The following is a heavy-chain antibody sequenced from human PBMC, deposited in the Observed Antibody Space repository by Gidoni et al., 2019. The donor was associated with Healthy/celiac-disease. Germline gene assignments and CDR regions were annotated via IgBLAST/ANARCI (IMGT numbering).Heavy chain of an antibody. V-gene: IGHV1-24*01. J-gene: IGHJ6*02. Sequence: QVQLVQSGAEVKKPGASVKVSCKVSGYTLTELSMHWVRQAPGKGLEWMGGFDPEDGETIYAQKFQGRVTMTEDTSTDTAYMELSSLRSEDTAVYYCATDPPYCSSTSCYSGHYYGMDVWGQGTTVTVSS. D-gene: IGHD2-2*01. CDR2: FDPEDGET. CDR3: ATDPPYCSSTSCYSGHYYGMDV. CDR1: GYTLTELS.